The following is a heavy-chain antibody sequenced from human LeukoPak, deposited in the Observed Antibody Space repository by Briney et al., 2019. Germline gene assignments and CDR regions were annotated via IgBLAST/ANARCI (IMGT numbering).Heavy chain of an antibody. CDR2: ISSSSSYI. J-gene: IGHJ4*02. V-gene: IGHV3-21*01. Sequence: GGSLRLSCAASGFTFSSYSMNWVRQAPGKGLEWVSSISSSSSYIYYADSVKGRFTISRDNAKKSLFLQMNSLRAEDTAVYYCARVLMVQGVNVDPCDYWGQGTLVTVSS. CDR3: ARVLMVQGVNVDPCDY. D-gene: IGHD3-10*01. CDR1: GFTFSSYS.